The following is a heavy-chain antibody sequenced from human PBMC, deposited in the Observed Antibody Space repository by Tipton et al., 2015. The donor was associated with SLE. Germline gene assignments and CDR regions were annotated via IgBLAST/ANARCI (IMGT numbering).Heavy chain of an antibody. D-gene: IGHD2-21*02. CDR3: ATCGDNDAFDI. V-gene: IGHV1-69*13. Sequence: QLVQSGAEVKKPGASVKVSCKASGYTFTSYGISWVRQAPGQGLEWMGGIIPIFGTANYAQKFQGRVTITADESTSTAYMELSSLRSEDTAVYYCATCGDNDAFDIWGQGTMVTVSS. J-gene: IGHJ3*02. CDR1: GYTFTSYG. CDR2: IIPIFGTA.